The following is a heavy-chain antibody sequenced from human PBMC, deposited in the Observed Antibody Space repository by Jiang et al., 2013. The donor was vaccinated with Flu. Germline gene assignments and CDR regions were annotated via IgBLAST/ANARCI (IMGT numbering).Heavy chain of an antibody. CDR2: IYWNDDK. V-gene: IGHV2-5*01. D-gene: IGHD3-16*01. J-gene: IGHJ5*02. CDR3: AHRRLGISDRWFGP. Sequence: KPTQTLTLTCTFSGFSLSTSGVGVGWVRQPPGKALEWLALIYWNDDKRYNSSLKTRLTITKDTSKNQVVLAMTNVGPLDTATYFCAHRRLGISDRWFGPWGLGTLVTVSS. CDR1: GFSLSTSGVG.